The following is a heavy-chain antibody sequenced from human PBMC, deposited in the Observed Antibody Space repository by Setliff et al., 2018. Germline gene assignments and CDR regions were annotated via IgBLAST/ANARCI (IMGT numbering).Heavy chain of an antibody. CDR2: IKSKSEGEAR. CDR1: GITFKNAW. D-gene: IGHD3-22*01. J-gene: IGHJ5*02. Sequence: SCAVSGITFKNAWMTWVRQSPGKGLEWVGRIKSKSEGEARDYAAPVKGRFTISRDDSKQIVYLQMNSLKIEDTAVYYCSTGPRDSRNYLNWIDHWGQGALVTVSS. V-gene: IGHV3-15*01. CDR3: STGPRDSRNYLNWIDH.